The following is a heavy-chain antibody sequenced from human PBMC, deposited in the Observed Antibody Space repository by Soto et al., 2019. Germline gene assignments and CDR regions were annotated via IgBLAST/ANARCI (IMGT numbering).Heavy chain of an antibody. D-gene: IGHD5-18*01. CDR1: GFTFSSYE. J-gene: IGHJ5*02. CDR3: ARGWNLAYSYGYRWFDP. CDR2: ISSSGSTI. V-gene: IGHV3-48*03. Sequence: GGSLRLSCAASGFTFSSYEMNWVRQAPGKGLEWVSYISSSGSTIYYADSVEGRFTISRDNAKNSLYLQMNSLRAEDTAVYYCARGWNLAYSYGYRWFDPCGQRTLVTVSS.